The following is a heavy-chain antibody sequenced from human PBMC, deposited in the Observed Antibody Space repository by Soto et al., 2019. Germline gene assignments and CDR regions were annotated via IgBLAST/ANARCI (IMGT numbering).Heavy chain of an antibody. CDR2: INPSGGSA. D-gene: IGHD2-15*01. CDR3: ARDRGVAATAYWFDP. CDR1: GYTFTSYY. J-gene: IGHJ5*02. Sequence: ASVKVSCKASGYTFTSYYMHWARQAPGQGLEWMGIINPSGGSASYAQKFQGRVTMTRDTSTSTVYMELSSLRSEDTAVYYCARDRGVAATAYWFDPWGQGTLVTVSS. V-gene: IGHV1-46*01.